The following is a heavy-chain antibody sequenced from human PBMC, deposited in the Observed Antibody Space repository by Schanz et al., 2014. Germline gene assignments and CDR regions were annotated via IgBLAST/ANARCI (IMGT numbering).Heavy chain of an antibody. CDR3: ARPSDSSWYMDV. Sequence: VKLLESGGGLVQPGGSLRLSCAASGFTFSSYGMHWVRQAPGKGLEWVALIWYDGSNEYYADSVKGRFTISRDNPKKTLYLQMNSLRAEDTAVYYCARPSDSSWYMDVWGKGTTVTVSS. CDR2: IWYDGSNE. CDR1: GFTFSSYG. J-gene: IGHJ6*03. D-gene: IGHD2-21*02. V-gene: IGHV3-33*01.